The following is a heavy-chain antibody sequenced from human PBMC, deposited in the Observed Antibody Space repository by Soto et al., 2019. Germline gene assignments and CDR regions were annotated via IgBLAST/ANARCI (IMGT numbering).Heavy chain of an antibody. Sequence: QVQLQESGPGLVKPSQTLSLTCTVSGGSISSGGYYWSWIRQHPGKGLEWIGYIYYSGSTYYNPSLKSRVTISVDTSKNQFSLKLSSVTAADTAVYYCARGRRYSGYDYYYYYGMDVWGQGTTVTVSS. CDR1: GGSISSGGYY. CDR3: ARGRRYSGYDYYYYYGMDV. D-gene: IGHD5-12*01. V-gene: IGHV4-31*03. CDR2: IYYSGST. J-gene: IGHJ6*02.